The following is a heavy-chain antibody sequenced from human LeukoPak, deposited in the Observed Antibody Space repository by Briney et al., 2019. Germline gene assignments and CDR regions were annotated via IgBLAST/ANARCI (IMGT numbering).Heavy chain of an antibody. CDR1: GYTFTSYG. Sequence: ASVKVSCKASGYTFTSYGISWVRQAPGQGLEWMEWISAYNGNTNYAQKLQGRVTMTTDTSTSTAYMELRSLRSDDTAVYYCARVYCGGDCYSLFDYWGQGTLVTVSS. D-gene: IGHD2-21*02. CDR3: ARVYCGGDCYSLFDY. V-gene: IGHV1-18*01. J-gene: IGHJ4*02. CDR2: ISAYNGNT.